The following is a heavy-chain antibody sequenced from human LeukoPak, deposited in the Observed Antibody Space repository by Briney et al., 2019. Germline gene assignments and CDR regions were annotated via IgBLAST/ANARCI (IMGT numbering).Heavy chain of an antibody. D-gene: IGHD1-20*01. CDR2: ISGSGGST. CDR3: AKLGITGTTFYDY. Sequence: PGGSLRLSCAASGFTFSSYAMSWVHQAPGKGLEWVSAISGSGGSTYYADSVKGRFTISGDNSKNTLYLQMNSLRAEDTAVYYCAKLGITGTTFYDYWGQGTLVTVSS. V-gene: IGHV3-23*01. J-gene: IGHJ4*02. CDR1: GFTFSSYA.